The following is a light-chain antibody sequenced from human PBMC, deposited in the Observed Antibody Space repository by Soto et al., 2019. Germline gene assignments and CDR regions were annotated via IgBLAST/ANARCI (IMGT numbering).Light chain of an antibody. CDR3: SSFTRSVTYI. Sequence: QSALTQPPSVSGSPGQSVTIPCTGTSGDVGSYDRVSWYQQPPGTAPKLVIYEVNHRPSGVPDRFSGSKSGNTASLTISGLQAEDEADYYCSSFTRSVTYIFGGGTKLTVL. J-gene: IGLJ1*01. CDR2: EVN. CDR1: SGDVGSYDR. V-gene: IGLV2-18*02.